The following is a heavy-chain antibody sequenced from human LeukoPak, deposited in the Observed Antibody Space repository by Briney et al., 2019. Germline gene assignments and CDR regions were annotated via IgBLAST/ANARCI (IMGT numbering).Heavy chain of an antibody. D-gene: IGHD3-3*01. Sequence: SETLSLTCTVSGGSISSGGYYWSWIRQPPGKGLEWIGYIYHSGSTYYNPSLKSRVTISVDRSKNQFSLKLSSVTAADTAVYYCARRGLGRFLEWLPHDAFDIWGQGTMVTVSS. J-gene: IGHJ3*02. CDR3: ARRGLGRFLEWLPHDAFDI. CDR1: GGSISSGGYY. CDR2: IYHSGST. V-gene: IGHV4-30-2*01.